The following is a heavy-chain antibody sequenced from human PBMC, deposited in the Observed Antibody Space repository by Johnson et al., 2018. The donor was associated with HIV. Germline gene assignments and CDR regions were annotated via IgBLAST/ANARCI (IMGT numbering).Heavy chain of an antibody. D-gene: IGHD1-26*01. CDR1: GFTFNNYA. V-gene: IGHV3-23*04. J-gene: IGHJ3*02. CDR2: IGGSGGTT. CDR3: AKDTGLAYYPSDAFDI. Sequence: VQLVESGGGVVQPGRSLRLSCTASGFTFNNYAMTWVRQAPGKGLEWVSVIGGSGGTTYYADSVKGRFTISRDNSRNTLYLQINSLRAEDTAVYYCAKDTGLAYYPSDAFDIWGQGTMVTVSS.